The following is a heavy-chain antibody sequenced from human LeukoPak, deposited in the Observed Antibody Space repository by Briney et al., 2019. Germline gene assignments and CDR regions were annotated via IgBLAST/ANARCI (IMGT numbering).Heavy chain of an antibody. CDR3: ARDPRIYCTNGICRDDYFDN. Sequence: PGGSPRLSCAASGFTFSSHCMSWVRQTPGKGLEWVANIKQDGSEKYYVDSVKGRFTISRDNAKNSLYLQMNSLRAEDTAIYYCARDPRIYCTNGICRDDYFDNWGQGTLVTVSS. D-gene: IGHD2-8*01. J-gene: IGHJ4*02. V-gene: IGHV3-7*01. CDR2: IKQDGSEK. CDR1: GFTFSSHC.